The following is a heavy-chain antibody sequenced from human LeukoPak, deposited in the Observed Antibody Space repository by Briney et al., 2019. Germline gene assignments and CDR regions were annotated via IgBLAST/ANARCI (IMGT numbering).Heavy chain of an antibody. V-gene: IGHV3-48*03. CDR3: ARDLAGSGESRFDP. CDR2: ISTSGNTI. Sequence: PGGSLRLSCAASGFTFSSYEMNWVRQAPGKGLEWVSYISTSGNTIYYAESVRGRFTISRDNAKNSLYLQMNSLRAEDTAVYYCARDLAGSGESRFDPWGQGTLVTVSS. J-gene: IGHJ5*02. CDR1: GFTFSSYE. D-gene: IGHD3-10*01.